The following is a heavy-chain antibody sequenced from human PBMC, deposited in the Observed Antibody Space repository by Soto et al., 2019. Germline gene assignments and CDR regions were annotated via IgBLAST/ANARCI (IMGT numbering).Heavy chain of an antibody. CDR1: GGSFSGYY. V-gene: IGHV4-34*01. CDR2: INHSGST. CDR3: AGYLCGGDCYRPYAFDI. Sequence: PSETLSLTCAVYGGSFSGYYWSWICQPPGKGLEWIGEINHSGSTNYNPSLKSRVTISVDTSKNQFSLKLSSVTAADTAVYYCAGYLCGGDCYRPYAFDIWGQGTMVNVS. D-gene: IGHD2-21*02. J-gene: IGHJ3*02.